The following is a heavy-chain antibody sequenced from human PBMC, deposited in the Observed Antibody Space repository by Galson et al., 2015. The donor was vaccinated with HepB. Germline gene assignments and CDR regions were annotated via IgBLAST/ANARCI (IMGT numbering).Heavy chain of an antibody. V-gene: IGHV3-21*01. CDR2: ISSSSSYI. CDR3: ARVRTVGGFDY. CDR1: GFTFSGSS. D-gene: IGHD4-23*01. Sequence: LRLSCAASGFTFSGSSMNWVRQAPGKGLEWVSSISSSSSYIYYADSVKGRFTISRDNAKNSLYLQMNSLRAEDTAVYYCARVRTVGGFDYWGQGTLVTVSS. J-gene: IGHJ4*02.